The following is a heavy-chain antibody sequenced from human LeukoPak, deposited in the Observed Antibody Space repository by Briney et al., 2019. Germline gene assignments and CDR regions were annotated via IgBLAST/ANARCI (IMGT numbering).Heavy chain of an antibody. Sequence: SQTLSLTCGISGDSVSSKSVWNWIRQSPSRGLEWLGRVYYRSKRSKNYAVSVKSRITINPDTSTNQFSLQLSSVTAEDTAVYYCARGDQDFDFWGQGTLVTVSS. CDR3: ARGDQDFDF. J-gene: IGHJ4*02. CDR2: VYYRSKRSK. D-gene: IGHD5-24*01. V-gene: IGHV6-1*01. CDR1: GDSVSSKSV.